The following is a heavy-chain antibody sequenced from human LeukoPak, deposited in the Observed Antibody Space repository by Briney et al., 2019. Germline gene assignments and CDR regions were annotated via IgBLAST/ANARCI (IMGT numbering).Heavy chain of an antibody. D-gene: IGHD3-3*01. V-gene: IGHV1-2*02. CDR3: ARDLFGYDFWSGYSGYFDY. CDR2: INPNSGGT. CDR1: GYTFTVNY. J-gene: IGHJ4*02. Sequence: GASVKVSFKASGYTFTVNYMHWVRQAPGQGLGWMGWINPNSGGTNYAQKFQGRLTMTRDTSISTAYMELSRLRSDDTAVYYCARDLFGYDFWSGYSGYFDYWGQGTLVTVSS.